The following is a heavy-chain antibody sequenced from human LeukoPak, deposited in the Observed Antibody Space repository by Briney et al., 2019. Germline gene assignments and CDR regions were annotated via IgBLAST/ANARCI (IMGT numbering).Heavy chain of an antibody. Sequence: SETLSLTCAVYGGSFSGYYWSWIRQPPGKGLEWIGEINHSGSTNYNPSLKSRVTISVDTSKNQFSLKLSSVTAADTAVYYCARRRMTTVTKRPYDAFDIWGQGTMVTVSS. CDR3: ARRRMTTVTKRPYDAFDI. J-gene: IGHJ3*02. V-gene: IGHV4-34*01. D-gene: IGHD4-17*01. CDR1: GGSFSGYY. CDR2: INHSGST.